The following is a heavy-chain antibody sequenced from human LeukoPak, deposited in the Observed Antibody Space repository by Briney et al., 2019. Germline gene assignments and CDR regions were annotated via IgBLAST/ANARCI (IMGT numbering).Heavy chain of an antibody. CDR3: ARDVIAAAGPFDY. V-gene: IGHV1-69*05. CDR1: GGTFSSYA. J-gene: IGHJ4*02. CDR2: IIPIFGTA. D-gene: IGHD6-13*01. Sequence: SVKVSCKASGGTFSSYAISWVRQAPGQGLEWMGGIIPIFGTANYAQKFQGRVTMTRDTSTSTVYMGLSSLRSEDTAVYYCARDVIAAAGPFDYWGQGTLVTVSS.